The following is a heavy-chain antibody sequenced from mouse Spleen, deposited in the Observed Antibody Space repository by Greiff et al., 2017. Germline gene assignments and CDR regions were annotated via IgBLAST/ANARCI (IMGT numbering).Heavy chain of an antibody. D-gene: IGHD3-2*02. CDR2: INYDGSST. CDR1: GFTFSDYY. Sequence: EVKLMESEGGLVQPGSSMKLSCTASGFTFSDYYMAWVRQVPEKGLEWVANINYDGSSTYYLDSLKSRFIISRDNAKNILYLQMSSLKSEDTATYYCARERLLDYWGQGTTLTVSS. J-gene: IGHJ2*01. V-gene: IGHV5-16*01. CDR3: ARERLLDY.